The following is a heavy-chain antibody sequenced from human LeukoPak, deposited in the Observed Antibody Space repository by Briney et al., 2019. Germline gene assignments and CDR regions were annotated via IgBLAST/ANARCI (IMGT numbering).Heavy chain of an antibody. J-gene: IGHJ4*02. CDR2: IYYSEST. CDR1: GGSMSSSSYY. Sequence: PSDTLSLTCTVSGGSMSSSSYYWGWIRQPPGKGLECIGSIYYSESTYQNPSLKSRVTISVDTSKNQFSLKLSSVTAADTAVYYCARIATVTFFDYWGQGTLVTVSS. V-gene: IGHV4-39*07. CDR3: ARIATVTFFDY. D-gene: IGHD4-17*01.